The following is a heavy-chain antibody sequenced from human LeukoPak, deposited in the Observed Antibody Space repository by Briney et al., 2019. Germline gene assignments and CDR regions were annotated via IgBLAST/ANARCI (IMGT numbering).Heavy chain of an antibody. V-gene: IGHV3-23*01. D-gene: IGHD3-10*01. Sequence: GGSLRLSCAASGFTFSGYAMSWVRQAPGKGLEWVSTISGSGGSTYYADSVKGRFTSSRDNSKNTLSLQRNNLRAEDTAVYYCAKESRYYYGSGSFSSQFDYWGQGNLVTVSS. CDR1: GFTFSGYA. CDR3: AKESRYYYGSGSFSSQFDY. J-gene: IGHJ4*02. CDR2: ISGSGGST.